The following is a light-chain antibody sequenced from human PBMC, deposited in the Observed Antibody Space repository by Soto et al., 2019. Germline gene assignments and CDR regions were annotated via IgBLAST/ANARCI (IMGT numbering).Light chain of an antibody. V-gene: IGKV3-20*01. CDR2: RAS. CDR3: QHYGASPWT. CDR1: QSVRDTY. Sequence: EVVLTQSPVTLSLSPGERATLSCRASQSVRDTYLAWYQQKPGQAPRLLIYRASSRATGIPDRFSGSGSGTDFTRTISRLEPEDFAVYYCQHYGASPWTFGQGTKVDIK. J-gene: IGKJ1*01.